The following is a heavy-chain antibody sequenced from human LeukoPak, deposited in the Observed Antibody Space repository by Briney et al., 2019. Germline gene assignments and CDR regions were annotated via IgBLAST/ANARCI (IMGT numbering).Heavy chain of an antibody. D-gene: IGHD6-6*01. Sequence: GASVKISCKASGYTFTSYDINWLRQATGQGLEWMGWMNPNSGNIGYAQKFQGRVTMTRNTSISTAYMELSSLRSEDTAVYYWARGSKEYSISSEWFDPWGQGTLVTVSS. CDR1: GYTFTSYD. CDR3: ARGSKEYSISSEWFDP. J-gene: IGHJ5*02. CDR2: MNPNSGNI. V-gene: IGHV1-8*01.